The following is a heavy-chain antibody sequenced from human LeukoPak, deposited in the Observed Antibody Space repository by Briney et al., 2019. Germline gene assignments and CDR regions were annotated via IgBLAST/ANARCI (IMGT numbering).Heavy chain of an antibody. CDR1: GYTFTSYD. CDR3: ARGGYDYVWGSYRYTWGWFDP. Sequence: GASVKVSCKASGYTFTSYDINWVRQAPGQGLEWMGWMNPNSGNTGYAQKFQGRVTITRNTSISTAYMELSSLRPEAAALDSCARGGYDYVWGSYRYTWGWFDPWGQGTLVTVSS. J-gene: IGHJ5*02. CDR2: MNPNSGNT. D-gene: IGHD3-16*02. V-gene: IGHV1-8*01.